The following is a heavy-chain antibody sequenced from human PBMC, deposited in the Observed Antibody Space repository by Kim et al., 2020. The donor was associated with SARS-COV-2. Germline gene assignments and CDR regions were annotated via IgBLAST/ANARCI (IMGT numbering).Heavy chain of an antibody. J-gene: IGHJ4*02. Sequence: NHSPSRKSRVTISVDTSKNQFSLKLSSVTAADTAVYYCARDNGSGYFLHYWGQGTLVTVSS. D-gene: IGHD3-22*01. V-gene: IGHV4-59*01. CDR3: ARDNGSGYFLHY.